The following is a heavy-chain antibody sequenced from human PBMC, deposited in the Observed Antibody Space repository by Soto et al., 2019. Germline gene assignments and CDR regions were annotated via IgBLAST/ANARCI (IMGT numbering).Heavy chain of an antibody. D-gene: IGHD1-26*01. CDR1: RCTFAVYS. Sequence: RAARIHSSVAARCTFAVYSMILVRTAKGKGLEWVAAISASGGATIHADSVKGRLTISRDNSKNTLYLQMNSLRAEDTAVYYCAKDVEGGSLFRGAFDYWGQGTQVTGSS. J-gene: IGHJ4*02. V-gene: IGHV3-23*01. CDR3: AKDVEGGSLFRGAFDY. CDR2: ISASGGAT.